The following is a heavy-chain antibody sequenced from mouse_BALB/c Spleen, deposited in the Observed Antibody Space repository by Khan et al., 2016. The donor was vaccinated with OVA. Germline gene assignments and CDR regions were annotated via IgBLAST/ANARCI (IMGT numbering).Heavy chain of an antibody. CDR3: AREEALDYFAY. V-gene: IGHV1S132*01. J-gene: IGHJ2*01. CDR1: GYIFTSYW. CDR2: IYPGTDNT. Sequence: VQLQESGAELVRPGASVKLSCKTSGYIFTSYWIHWVKQRSGQGLEWIARIYPGTDNTYYNEKLKGKATLTADNSSSTAYMQLSSLNSENASVYFGAREEALDYFAYWGQGTTLTVSS.